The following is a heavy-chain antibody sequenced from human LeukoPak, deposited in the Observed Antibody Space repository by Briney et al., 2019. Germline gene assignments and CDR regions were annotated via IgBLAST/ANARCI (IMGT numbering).Heavy chain of an antibody. CDR2: INPNSGGT. CDR3: ARSYSSGWYDR. J-gene: IGHJ5*02. Sequence: ASVKVSCKASGYTFTSYDINWVRQPTAQGLEWMGWINPNSGGTNYAQKFQGRVTMTRDTSISTAYMELSRLRSDDTAVFYCARSYSSGWYDRWGQGTLVTVSS. CDR1: GYTFTSYD. D-gene: IGHD6-19*01. V-gene: IGHV1-2*02.